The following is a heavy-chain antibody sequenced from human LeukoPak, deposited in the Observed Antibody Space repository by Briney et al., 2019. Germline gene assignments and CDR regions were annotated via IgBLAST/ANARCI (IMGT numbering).Heavy chain of an antibody. D-gene: IGHD4-23*01. CDR2: ISWDGGST. J-gene: IGHJ4*02. CDR1: GFTFDDYT. Sequence: GGSLRLSCAASGFTFDDYTMHWVRQAPGEGLEWVSLISWDGGSTYYADSVKGRFTISRDNSKNSLYLQMNSLRTEDTALYYCAKDHTRYGGNYPHFDYWGQGTLVTVSS. V-gene: IGHV3-43*01. CDR3: AKDHTRYGGNYPHFDY.